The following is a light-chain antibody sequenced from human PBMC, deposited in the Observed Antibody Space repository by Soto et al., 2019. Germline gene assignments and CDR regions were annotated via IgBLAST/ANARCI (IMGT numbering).Light chain of an antibody. V-gene: IGKV1-39*01. Sequence: DIRMTQSPSFLSASVGDRVTITCRASQNIRNYLNWYQQTPGKAPQLLIFAASTLHSGVPSRFSGYGSGTDFTLTITSVEPEDFATYFCQQSYSDFRTFGQGTKVDIK. J-gene: IGKJ1*01. CDR2: AAS. CDR1: QNIRNY. CDR3: QQSYSDFRT.